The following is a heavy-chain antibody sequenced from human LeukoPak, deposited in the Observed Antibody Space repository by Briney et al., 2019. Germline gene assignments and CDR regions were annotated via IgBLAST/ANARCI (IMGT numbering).Heavy chain of an antibody. V-gene: IGHV4-39*01. J-gene: IGHJ4*02. CDR1: GGSISSYY. CDR3: ARQQWGITDY. Sequence: PSETLSLTCTVSGGSISSYYWGWIRQPPGKGLEWIGSMYYSGSTYYNPSLKSRVTISINTSKNQFSLKLSSVTAADTAVYYCARQQWGITDYWGQGTLVTVSS. D-gene: IGHD3-16*01. CDR2: MYYSGST.